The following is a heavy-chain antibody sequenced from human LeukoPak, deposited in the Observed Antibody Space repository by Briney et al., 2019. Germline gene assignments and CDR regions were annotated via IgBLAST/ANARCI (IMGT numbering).Heavy chain of an antibody. V-gene: IGHV4-59*01. CDR2: IYYSGST. J-gene: IGHJ4*02. Sequence: TSETLSLTCTVSGVSISSYYWSWIRQPPGKGLEWIGYIYYSGSTNYNPSLKSRVTISVDTSKNQFSLKLSSVTAADTAVYYCARAIVVVPAAKIHFDYWGQGTLVTVSS. D-gene: IGHD2-2*01. CDR3: ARAIVVVPAAKIHFDY. CDR1: GVSISSYY.